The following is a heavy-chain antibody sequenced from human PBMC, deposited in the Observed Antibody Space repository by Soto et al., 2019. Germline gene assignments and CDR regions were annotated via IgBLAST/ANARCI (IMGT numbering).Heavy chain of an antibody. CDR2: IYYSGNT. V-gene: IGHV4-59*01. CDR3: ARLGGLAARLFDP. Sequence: SETLSLTCAVYGGSFSGYYWSWIRQPPGKGLEWIGFIYYSGNTNYNPSLKTRVTMSMDTSKNQLSLKLSSVTAADTAVYYCARLGGLAARLFDPWGQGTLVTVSS. D-gene: IGHD6-6*01. CDR1: GGSFSGYY. J-gene: IGHJ5*02.